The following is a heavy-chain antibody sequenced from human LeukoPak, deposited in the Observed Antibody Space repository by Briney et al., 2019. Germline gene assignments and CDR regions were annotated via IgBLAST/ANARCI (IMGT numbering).Heavy chain of an antibody. Sequence: SQALSLTCTVSGRSISSYYWSWIRQPAGKGLEWIGRIYTSGSTNYNPSLKSRVTMSVDTSKNQFSLKLSSVTAADTAVYYCARDASNYYDSSGYNLDYWGQGTLVTVSS. V-gene: IGHV4-4*07. CDR1: GRSISSYY. J-gene: IGHJ4*02. CDR2: IYTSGST. D-gene: IGHD3-22*01. CDR3: ARDASNYYDSSGYNLDY.